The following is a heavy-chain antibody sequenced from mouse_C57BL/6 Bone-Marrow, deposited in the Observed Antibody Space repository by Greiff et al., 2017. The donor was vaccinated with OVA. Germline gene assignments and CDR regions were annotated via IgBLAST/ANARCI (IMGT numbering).Heavy chain of an antibody. J-gene: IGHJ4*01. CDR1: GYTFTSYW. CDR3: AAETTGYPPDDYAMDY. Sequence: VQLQQPGTELVKPGASVKLSCKASGYTFTSYWMHWVKQRPGQGLEWIGNINPSNGGTNYNEKFKSKATLTVDKSSSTAYMQLSSLTSEDSAVYYCAAETTGYPPDDYAMDYWGQGTSVTVSS. V-gene: IGHV1-53*01. D-gene: IGHD2-1*01. CDR2: INPSNGGT.